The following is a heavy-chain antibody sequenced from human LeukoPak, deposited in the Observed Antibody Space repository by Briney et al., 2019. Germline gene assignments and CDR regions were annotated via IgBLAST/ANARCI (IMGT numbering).Heavy chain of an antibody. J-gene: IGHJ4*02. Sequence: SETLSLTCTVSGGSISSRSYYWGWIRQPPGKGLEWIGSIYYSGSTYYDPSLKSRVTISVDTSKTQFSLKLSSVTAADTAVYYCARQTGSGLFILPGGQGTLVTVSS. CDR3: ARQTGSGLFILP. CDR2: IYYSGST. D-gene: IGHD3/OR15-3a*01. CDR1: GGSISSRSYY. V-gene: IGHV4-39*01.